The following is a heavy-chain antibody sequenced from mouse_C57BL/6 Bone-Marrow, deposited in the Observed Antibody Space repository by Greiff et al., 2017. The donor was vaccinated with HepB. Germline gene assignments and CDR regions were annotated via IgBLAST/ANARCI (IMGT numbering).Heavy chain of an antibody. Sequence: VQLQQSGPVLVKPGASVKMSCKASGYTFTDYYMNWVKQSHGKSLEWIGVINPYNGGTSYNQKFKGKATLTVDKSSSTAYMELNSLTSEDSAVYYCARRGWDYYFDYWGQGTTLTVSS. J-gene: IGHJ2*01. V-gene: IGHV1-19*01. CDR3: ARRGWDYYFDY. CDR1: GYTFTDYY. D-gene: IGHD2-3*01. CDR2: INPYNGGT.